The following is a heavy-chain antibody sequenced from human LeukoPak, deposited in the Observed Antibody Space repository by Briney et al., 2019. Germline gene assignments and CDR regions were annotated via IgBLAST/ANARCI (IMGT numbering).Heavy chain of an antibody. CDR1: GFTVSDNY. Sequence: GGSLRLSCAASGFTVSDNYMSWVRQAPGKGLEWVSTVYSGGLTYCADPVKGRFTISRDNSKNTLYLQMSSLRAEDTAVYYCVRDRWPGLADFWGQGTTVTVSS. V-gene: IGHV3-66*01. J-gene: IGHJ6*02. CDR2: VYSGGLT. D-gene: IGHD6-19*01. CDR3: VRDRWPGLADF.